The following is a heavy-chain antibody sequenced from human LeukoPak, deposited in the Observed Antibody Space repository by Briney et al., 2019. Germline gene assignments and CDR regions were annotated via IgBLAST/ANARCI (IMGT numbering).Heavy chain of an antibody. CDR2: INSDGSST. CDR3: AREVYSSGWLIGRNWFDP. D-gene: IGHD6-19*01. Sequence: GGPLRLSCAASGFTFSSYWMHWVRQAPGKGLVWVSRINSDGSSTSYADSVKGRFTISRDNAKNTLYLQMNSLRAEDTAVYYCAREVYSSGWLIGRNWFDPWGQGTLVTVSS. CDR1: GFTFSSYW. V-gene: IGHV3-74*01. J-gene: IGHJ5*02.